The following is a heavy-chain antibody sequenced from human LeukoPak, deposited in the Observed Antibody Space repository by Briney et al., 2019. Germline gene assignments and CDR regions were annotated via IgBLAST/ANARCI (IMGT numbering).Heavy chain of an antibody. Sequence: TLSLTCTVSGASISSGTYYWSWIRKPAGKGLEWIGRIFDSENSNYNPSLKSRVTISVDTSKNQFSLKLSSVTAADTAVYYCARDRFRGSYFDYWGQGTLVTVSS. CDR3: ARDRFRGSYFDY. J-gene: IGHJ4*02. CDR1: GASISSGTYY. D-gene: IGHD1-26*01. CDR2: IFDSENS. V-gene: IGHV4-61*02.